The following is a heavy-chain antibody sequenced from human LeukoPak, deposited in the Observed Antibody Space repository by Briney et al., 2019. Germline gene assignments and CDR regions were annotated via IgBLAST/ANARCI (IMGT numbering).Heavy chain of an antibody. CDR2: IYYSGST. CDR3: ARHGNRFTVTFFDY. D-gene: IGHD4-17*01. CDR1: GGSISSYY. Sequence: SETLSLTCTVSGGSISSYYWSWIRQPPGKGLEGIGYIYYSGSTNYNPSLKSRVTISVDTSKNQFSLKLNSVTAADTPVYYCARHGNRFTVTFFDYWGQGALVTVSS. J-gene: IGHJ4*02. V-gene: IGHV4-59*08.